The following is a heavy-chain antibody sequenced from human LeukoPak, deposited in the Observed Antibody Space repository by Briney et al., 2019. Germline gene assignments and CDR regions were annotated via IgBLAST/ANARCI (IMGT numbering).Heavy chain of an antibody. CDR2: IGGNGDTS. D-gene: IGHD5-18*01. CDR1: GFTFSNYA. V-gene: IGHV3-64*02. J-gene: IGHJ4*02. Sequence: GGALRLSCAATGFTFSNYAMHWVRQAPGKGLEYVSAIGGNGDTSYYADSVKGRFTISRDNSKNTVYLQMGSLRTEYMAVYYCATRHEYSYPYWGQGTLVTVSS. CDR3: ATRHEYSYPY.